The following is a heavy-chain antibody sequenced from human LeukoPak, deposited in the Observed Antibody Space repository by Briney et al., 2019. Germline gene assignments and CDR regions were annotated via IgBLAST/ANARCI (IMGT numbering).Heavy chain of an antibody. CDR2: IYTSGST. CDR1: GGSISSYY. D-gene: IGHD6-6*01. J-gene: IGHJ3*02. Sequence: PSETLSLTCTVSGGSISSYYWSWIRQPAGKGLEWIGRIYTSGSTNYNPSLKSRVTMSVDTSKNQFSLKLSSVTAADTAVYYCARHPTLTSKKSAFDIWGQGTMVTVSS. CDR3: ARHPTLTSKKSAFDI. V-gene: IGHV4-4*07.